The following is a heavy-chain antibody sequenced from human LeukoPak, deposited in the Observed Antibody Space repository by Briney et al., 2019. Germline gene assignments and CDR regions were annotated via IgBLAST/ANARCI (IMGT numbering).Heavy chain of an antibody. CDR2: IYYSGST. J-gene: IGHJ4*02. V-gene: IGHV4-59*01. Sequence: SETLSLTCTVSGGSISSYYWSWIRQPPGKGLEWIGYIYYSGSTNYNPSLKSRVTISVDTSKNQLSLKLSSVTAADTAVYYCARQDSSGWYIDYWGQGTLVTVSS. D-gene: IGHD6-19*01. CDR1: GGSISSYY. CDR3: ARQDSSGWYIDY.